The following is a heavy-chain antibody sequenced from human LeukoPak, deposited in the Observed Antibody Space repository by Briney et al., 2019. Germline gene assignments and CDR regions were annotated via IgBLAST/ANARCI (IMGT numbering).Heavy chain of an antibody. CDR1: GFTFSSYA. CDR2: ISYDGSNK. CDR3: ARDGAYYYDSSGYYSNYFDY. V-gene: IGHV3-30-3*01. J-gene: IGHJ4*02. D-gene: IGHD3-22*01. Sequence: GGSLRLSCAASGFTFSSYAMHWVRQAPGKGLEWVAVISYDGSNKYYADSVKGRFTISRGNSKNTLYLQMNSLRAEDTAVYHCARDGAYYYDSSGYYSNYFDYWGQGTLVTVSS.